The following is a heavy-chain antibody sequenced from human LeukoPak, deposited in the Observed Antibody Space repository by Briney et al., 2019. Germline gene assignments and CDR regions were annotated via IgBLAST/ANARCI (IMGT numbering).Heavy chain of an antibody. CDR3: ATSGNYYLKY. J-gene: IGHJ4*02. CDR2: ITSSRTNI. D-gene: IGHD1-26*01. Sequence: GGSLRLSCAASGFTFSTYNMNWVRQAPGKGLGWVSHITSSRTNIYYADSVKGRFTISRDNAKNALSLQMNSLRDEDTAVYYCATSGNYYLKYWGQGTLVTVSS. CDR1: GFTFSTYN. V-gene: IGHV3-48*02.